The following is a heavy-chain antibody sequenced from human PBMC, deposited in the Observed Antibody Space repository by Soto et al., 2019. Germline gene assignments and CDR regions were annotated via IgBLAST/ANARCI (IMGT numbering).Heavy chain of an antibody. CDR1: GGSISSYY. V-gene: IGHV4-59*01. J-gene: IGHJ4*02. CDR3: ATSTYYYDSSGYGFDY. CDR2: IYYSGST. Sequence: SETLSLTCTVSGGSISSYYWSWIRQPPGKGLEWIGYIYYSGSTNYNPSLKSRVTISVDTSKNQFSLKLSSVTAADTAVYYCATSTYYYDSSGYGFDYWGQGTQVT. D-gene: IGHD3-22*01.